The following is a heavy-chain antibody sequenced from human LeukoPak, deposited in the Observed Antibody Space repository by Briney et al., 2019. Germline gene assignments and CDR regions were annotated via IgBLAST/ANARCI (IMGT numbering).Heavy chain of an antibody. CDR1: GGSISSYY. Sequence: PSETLSLTCTVSGGSISSYYWSWIRQPPGKGLEWIGYIYYSGSTNYNPSLKSRVTISVDTSKNQFSLKLSSVTAADTAVYYCARGRNTIFGVVIIGLDPWGQGTLVTVSS. CDR3: ARGRNTIFGVVIIGLDP. CDR2: IYYSGST. V-gene: IGHV4-59*12. D-gene: IGHD3-3*01. J-gene: IGHJ5*02.